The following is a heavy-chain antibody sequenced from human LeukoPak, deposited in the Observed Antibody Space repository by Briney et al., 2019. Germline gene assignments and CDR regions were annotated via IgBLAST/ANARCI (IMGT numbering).Heavy chain of an antibody. D-gene: IGHD2-2*01. CDR2: IYHSGST. CDR3: ARAPVAPVVPGNPVGLWFDP. Sequence: SQTLSLNCAGSGGSISSGGYSWSWIRQPPGKGLEWIGYIYHSGSTYYNPSLKSRVTISVDRSKNQFSLKLSSVTAADTAVYYCARAPVAPVVPGNPVGLWFDPWGQGTLVTVSS. CDR1: GGSISSGGYS. J-gene: IGHJ5*02. V-gene: IGHV4-30-2*01.